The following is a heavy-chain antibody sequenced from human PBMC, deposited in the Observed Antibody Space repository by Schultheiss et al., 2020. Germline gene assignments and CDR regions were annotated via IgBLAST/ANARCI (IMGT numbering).Heavy chain of an antibody. CDR2: IYSGGST. CDR3: ARDARYCSSTSCYTHYYYYGMDV. D-gene: IGHD2-2*02. V-gene: IGHV3-53*01. CDR1: GFTFSSYG. J-gene: IGHJ6*02. Sequence: GGSMRLSCAASGFTFSSYGMHWVRQAPGKGLEWVSVIYSGGSTYYADSVKGRFTISRDNSKNTLYLQMNSLRAEDTAVYYCARDARYCSSTSCYTHYYYYGMDVWGPGTTFTVPS.